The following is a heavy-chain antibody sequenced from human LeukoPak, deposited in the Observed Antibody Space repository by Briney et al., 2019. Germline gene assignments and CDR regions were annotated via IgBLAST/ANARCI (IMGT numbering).Heavy chain of an antibody. V-gene: IGHV1-69*13. CDR2: IIPIFGTA. Sequence: GASVKVSCKASGGTFSSYAISWVRQAPGQGLEWMGGIIPIFGTANYAQKFQGRVTITADESTSTAYMELSSLRSEDTAVYYCARDMTVTTEYYYYGMDVWGQGTTVTVSS. J-gene: IGHJ6*02. D-gene: IGHD4-11*01. CDR1: GGTFSSYA. CDR3: ARDMTVTTEYYYYGMDV.